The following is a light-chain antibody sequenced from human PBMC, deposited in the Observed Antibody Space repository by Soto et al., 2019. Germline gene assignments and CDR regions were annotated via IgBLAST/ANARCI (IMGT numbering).Light chain of an antibody. Sequence: EIVLTQSPATLSSFPGDRVTLSCRASQYINTRLAWYQHRPGQAPRLLIYQTSIRAAGIPARFSASGTGTDFTLTISDVQPEYFAVYYCHQRQSWPRTCGQGTKVDI. CDR1: QYINTR. CDR3: HQRQSWPRT. CDR2: QTS. V-gene: IGKV3-11*01. J-gene: IGKJ1*01.